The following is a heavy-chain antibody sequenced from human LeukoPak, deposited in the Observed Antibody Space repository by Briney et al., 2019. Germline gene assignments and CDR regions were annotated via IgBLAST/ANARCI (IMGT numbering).Heavy chain of an antibody. CDR3: AGRDYSGSGTYYNPLDY. CDR2: ISGSGANT. D-gene: IGHD3-10*01. Sequence: GGSLRLSCAASGFTFSSCALSWVRLAPGKGLEWVSSISGSGANTYYADSVQGRFTVSRDNSRNTLYLQMNSLRAEGTAVYYCAGRDYSGSGTYYNPLDYWGQGTLVTVSS. V-gene: IGHV3-23*01. CDR1: GFTFSSCA. J-gene: IGHJ4*02.